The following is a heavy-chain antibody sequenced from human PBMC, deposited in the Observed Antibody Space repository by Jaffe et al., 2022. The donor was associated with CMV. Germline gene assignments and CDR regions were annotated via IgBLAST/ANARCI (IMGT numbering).Heavy chain of an antibody. V-gene: IGHV5-51*01. Sequence: EVQLVQSGAEVKKPGDSLKISCQCSGFTFSSNWIGWVRQMPGKGLEWMGIIWPGDSDTRYSPSFEGQVTISADKSINTAYLQWSSLKASDSAMYYCARQPAGDNGRRYFDYWGQGTLVTVSS. CDR1: GFTFSSNW. CDR2: IWPGDSDT. CDR3: ARQPAGDNGRRYFDY. J-gene: IGHJ4*02. D-gene: IGHD4-17*01.